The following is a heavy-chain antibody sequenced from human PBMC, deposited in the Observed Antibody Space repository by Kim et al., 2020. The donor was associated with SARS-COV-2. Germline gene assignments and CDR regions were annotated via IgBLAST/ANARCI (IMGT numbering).Heavy chain of an antibody. CDR2: ISYDGSNK. J-gene: IGHJ6*02. V-gene: IGHV3-30*18. CDR3: AKDPRRAVTTPWDGPGGMDV. D-gene: IGHD4-17*01. CDR1: GFTFSSYG. Sequence: GGSLRLSCAASGFTFSSYGMHWVRQAPGKGLEWVAVISYDGSNKYYADSVKGRFTISRDNSKNTLYLQMNSLRAEDTAVYYCAKDPRRAVTTPWDGPGGMDVWGQGTTVTVSS.